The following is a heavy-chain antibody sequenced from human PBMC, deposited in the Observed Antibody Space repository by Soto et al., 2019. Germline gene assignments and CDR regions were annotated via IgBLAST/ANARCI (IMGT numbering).Heavy chain of an antibody. Sequence: QVQVVQSGAEVKKPGSSVKVSCKTSGGTFSTSAISWVRQAPGQGLEWMGGIMPIFRTADYAQKFQGRVIITADESTTTAYLELSSLRSEDTAVYYCARDKDRAQLGGNYYYMMDVWGQGTTVT. D-gene: IGHD3-3*02. V-gene: IGHV1-69*12. CDR3: ARDKDRAQLGGNYYYMMDV. CDR2: IMPIFRTA. J-gene: IGHJ6*02. CDR1: GGTFSTSA.